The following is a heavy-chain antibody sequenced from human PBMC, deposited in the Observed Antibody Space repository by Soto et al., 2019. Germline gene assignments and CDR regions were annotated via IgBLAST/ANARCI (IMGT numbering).Heavy chain of an antibody. J-gene: IGHJ6*03. Sequence: GGSLRLSCAASGFTFSDHYMDWVRQAPGKGLEWVGRTRNKANSYTTEYAASVKGRFTISRDDSKNSLYLQMNSLKTEDTAVYYCARDSPYSSGWYMGVWGKGTTVTVTS. V-gene: IGHV3-72*01. CDR1: GFTFSDHY. CDR3: ARDSPYSSGWYMGV. D-gene: IGHD6-19*01. CDR2: TRNKANSYTT.